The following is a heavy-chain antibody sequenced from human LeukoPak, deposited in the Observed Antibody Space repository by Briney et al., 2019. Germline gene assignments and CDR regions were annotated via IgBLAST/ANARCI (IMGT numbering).Heavy chain of an antibody. J-gene: IGHJ4*02. V-gene: IGHV3-30*18. CDR1: GFTFSDYG. CDR2: ISYDGGNK. Sequence: GGSLRLSCAASGFTFSDYGMHWVRQAPGKGLEWVALISYDGGNKFYADSVRDRFTISRDNSKNTLFLQMNSLRTEDTAMYYCAKVFEVRGAKRPKDYWGQGTLVIVSS. D-gene: IGHD3-10*01. CDR3: AKVFEVRGAKRPKDY.